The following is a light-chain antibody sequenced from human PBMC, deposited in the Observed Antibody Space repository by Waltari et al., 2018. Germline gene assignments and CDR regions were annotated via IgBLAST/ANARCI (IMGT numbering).Light chain of an antibody. CDR1: SSDVGFYNY. Sequence: QSALTQPTPVSGSPGQSIPISCTGTSSDVGFYNYFSWYQQYPGTVPQLLICDVSDRPSGVSSRFSGSKSGNTASLTISGLQADDEADYYCNSYTGSSSWVFGGGTKLTVL. CDR2: DVS. CDR3: NSYTGSSSWV. J-gene: IGLJ3*02. V-gene: IGLV2-14*01.